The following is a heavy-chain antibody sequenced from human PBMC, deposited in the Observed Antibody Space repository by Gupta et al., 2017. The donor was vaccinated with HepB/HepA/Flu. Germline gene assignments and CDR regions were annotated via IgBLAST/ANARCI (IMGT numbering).Heavy chain of an antibody. CDR3: ARVEPAAVTVPRGRIDH. D-gene: IGHD2-2*01. Sequence: EVQLLESGGGLVQPGGSLRPACAAPGFMFNNYVMSWVRQAPGKGLEWVSGVSRGGETTFHVDAVKGRFTISRDNSKNTLYMQMSSLRAEDTAVYYCARVEPAAVTVPRGRIDHWGQGTLVTVSS. CDR1: GFMFNNYV. V-gene: IGHV3-23*01. J-gene: IGHJ4*02. CDR2: VSRGGETT.